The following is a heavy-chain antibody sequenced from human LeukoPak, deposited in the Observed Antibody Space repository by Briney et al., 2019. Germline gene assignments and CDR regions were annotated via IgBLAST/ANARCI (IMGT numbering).Heavy chain of an antibody. J-gene: IGHJ6*03. D-gene: IGHD1-1*01. CDR2: INSGSTYM. V-gene: IGHV3-21*01. Sequence: GGSLRLSCGASGFYFSGYSMNWVRQAPGKGLEWVASINSGSTYMYYGDSVKGRFTISRDNARNSLHLQMDSLRVEDTAVYFCARVEATTGRNYHYYYMDVWGKGTTVTL. CDR1: GFYFSGYS. CDR3: ARVEATTGRNYHYYYMDV.